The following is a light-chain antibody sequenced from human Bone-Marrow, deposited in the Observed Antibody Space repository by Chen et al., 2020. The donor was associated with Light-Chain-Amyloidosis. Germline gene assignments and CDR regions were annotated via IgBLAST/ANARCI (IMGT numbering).Light chain of an antibody. CDR1: QNVGTY. J-gene: IGKJ4*01. V-gene: IGKV3-11*01. CDR3: QQRSNWPPLT. CDR2: DAS. Sequence: EIVLTQSPATLSLSLGESATLSCRASQNVGTYLAWYQQKPGQSPRLLIYDASNRATGIPRRFSGSGSGPAFTLTISGLDPQDFAFYYCQQRSNWPPLTFGGGTKVEMK.